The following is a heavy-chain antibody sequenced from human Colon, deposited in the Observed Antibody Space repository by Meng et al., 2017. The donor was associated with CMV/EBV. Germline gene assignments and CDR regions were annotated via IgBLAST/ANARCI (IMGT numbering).Heavy chain of an antibody. CDR2: ITHTSDT. CDR1: GFTFSSYS. Sequence: GGSLRLSCSTSGFTFSSYSLNWVRQAPGKGLEWVSSITHTSDTYYADSLKGRFTLSRDNAQNSVYLQIDSLTAEDTAIYYCARGWPPDYWGQGTLVTVSS. J-gene: IGHJ4*02. V-gene: IGHV3-21*06. D-gene: IGHD6-13*01. CDR3: ARGWPPDY.